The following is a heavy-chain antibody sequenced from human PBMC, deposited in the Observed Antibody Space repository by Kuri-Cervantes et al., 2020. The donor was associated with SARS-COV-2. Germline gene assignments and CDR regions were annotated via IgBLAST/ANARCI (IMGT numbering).Heavy chain of an antibody. CDR2: IGPSGTTK. J-gene: IGHJ4*02. D-gene: IGHD2-21*01. CDR1: GFIFSDYY. Sequence: GESLKISCTASGFIFSDYYMTWIRQAPGKGLEWVSNIGPSGTTKYYADSVKGRFTISRDNAKNSLYLQMNSLRAEDTAVYYCARPRRGLEHIVGQFDYWGQGTLVTVSS. V-gene: IGHV3-11*04. CDR3: ARPRRGLEHIVGQFDY.